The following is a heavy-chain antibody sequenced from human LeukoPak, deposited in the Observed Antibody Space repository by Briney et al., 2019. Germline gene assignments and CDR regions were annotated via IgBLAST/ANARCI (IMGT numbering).Heavy chain of an antibody. CDR3: ARVAVAGPTGWFDP. Sequence: GGSLRLSCAASGFTFSSYWMHWVRQAPGKGLVWVSSISSTSAYIHYADSVKGRFTISRDNVDNVVYLQMSSLGAEDTAVYYCARVAVAGPTGWFDPWGQGTLVTVSS. D-gene: IGHD6-19*01. CDR2: ISSTSAYI. V-gene: IGHV3-21*01. J-gene: IGHJ5*02. CDR1: GFTFSSYW.